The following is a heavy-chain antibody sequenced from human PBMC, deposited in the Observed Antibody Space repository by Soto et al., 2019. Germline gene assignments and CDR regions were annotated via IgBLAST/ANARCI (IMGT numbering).Heavy chain of an antibody. V-gene: IGHV4-39*02. D-gene: IGHD4-17*01. J-gene: IGHJ4*02. CDR2: IYYSGST. CDR1: GGSISSSSYY. Sequence: SETLSLTCTVSGGSISSSSYYWGWIRQPPGKGLEWIGSIYYSGSTYYNPSLKSRVTISVDTSKNHFFLNLSSVTAADTAVYYCARIGLTTALLWGQGTLVTVSS. CDR3: ARIGLTTALL.